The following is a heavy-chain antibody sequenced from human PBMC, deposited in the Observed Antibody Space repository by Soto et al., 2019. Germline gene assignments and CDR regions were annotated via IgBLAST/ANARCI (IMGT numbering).Heavy chain of an antibody. V-gene: IGHV1-18*04. Sequence: ASVKVSCKASGYTFTSYCISWVRQAPGQGLEWMGWISAYNGNTNYAQKLQGRVTMTTDTSTSTAYMELRSLRSDDTAVYYCARYVDTAVMPDYWGQGTLVTVSS. CDR3: ARYVDTAVMPDY. CDR2: ISAYNGNT. J-gene: IGHJ4*02. CDR1: GYTFTSYC. D-gene: IGHD5-18*01.